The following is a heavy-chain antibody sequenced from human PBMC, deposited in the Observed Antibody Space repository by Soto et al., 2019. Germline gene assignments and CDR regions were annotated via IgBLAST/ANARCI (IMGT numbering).Heavy chain of an antibody. CDR3: AKDTPQEWLLVFHY. V-gene: IGHV3-23*01. CDR1: GFIFENFG. CDR2: ISGSGDST. J-gene: IGHJ4*02. D-gene: IGHD3-3*01. Sequence: PGGSLRLSCAASGFIFENFGMSWVRQAPGKGLEWVSAISGSGDSTYYANSVKGRFTISRDNSKNTLYLQMNSLRAEDTAVYYCAKDTPQEWLLVFHYWGQGTLVTVSS.